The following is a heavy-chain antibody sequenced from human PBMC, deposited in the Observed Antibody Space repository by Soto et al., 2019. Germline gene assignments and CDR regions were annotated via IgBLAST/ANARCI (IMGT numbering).Heavy chain of an antibody. CDR3: AHTYPPAFDI. V-gene: IGHV2-5*02. CDR1: GFSLSTSKVG. D-gene: IGHD3-16*01. CDR2: IYWDDDK. J-gene: IGHJ3*02. Sequence: QITLKESGPTLVKPTQTLMLTCTFSGFSLSTSKVGVGWVRQPPGKALEWLALIYWDDDKRYSPSLNNRLTITKDTAKNHVVLTMTNMDPGDTATYYCAHTYPPAFDIWGQGKMVTVSS.